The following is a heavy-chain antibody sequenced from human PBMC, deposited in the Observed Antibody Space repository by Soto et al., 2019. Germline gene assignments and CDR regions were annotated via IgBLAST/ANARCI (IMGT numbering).Heavy chain of an antibody. CDR1: GGTFSSYT. D-gene: IGHD6-19*01. V-gene: IGHV1-69*08. CDR2: IIPILGIA. CDR3: ARDPGVAGSFDY. J-gene: IGHJ4*02. Sequence: QVQLVQSGAEVKKPGSSVKVSCKASGGTFSSYTISWVRQAPGQGLEWMGWIIPILGIANYAQKFQGRVTITADKSTSTAYMELSSLRSKDTAVYYYARDPGVAGSFDYWGQGTLVTVSS.